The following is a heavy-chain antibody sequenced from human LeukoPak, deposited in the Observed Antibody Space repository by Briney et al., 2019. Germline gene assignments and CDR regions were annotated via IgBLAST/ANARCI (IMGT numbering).Heavy chain of an antibody. D-gene: IGHD2-21*01. Sequence: ASMKVSCKTSGYSFTDYYMHWVRQAPGQGLEWMGWIDPNSGGTSSAQKFQGRVTMTRDTSITTVYMEVSWLTSDDTAIYYCARADRLDGGPYLIGPWGQGTLVTVSS. V-gene: IGHV1-2*02. CDR2: IDPNSGGT. CDR1: GYSFTDYY. J-gene: IGHJ5*02. CDR3: ARADRLDGGPYLIGP.